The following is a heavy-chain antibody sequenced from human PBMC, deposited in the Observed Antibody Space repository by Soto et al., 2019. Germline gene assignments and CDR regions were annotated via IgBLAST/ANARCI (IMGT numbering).Heavy chain of an antibody. CDR3: TRDGRRGYDMDV. V-gene: IGHV3-48*02. Sequence: GGAVRLSCAASVFTISTYHLNWVRQAPGKGLEWVSYISTDLRALYYADSVRGRFTISRDNAKNSLYLQMTSLRDEDTGVYYCTRDGRRGYDMDVWGQGTTVTVSS. D-gene: IGHD1-26*01. CDR2: ISTDLRAL. J-gene: IGHJ6*02. CDR1: VFTISTYH.